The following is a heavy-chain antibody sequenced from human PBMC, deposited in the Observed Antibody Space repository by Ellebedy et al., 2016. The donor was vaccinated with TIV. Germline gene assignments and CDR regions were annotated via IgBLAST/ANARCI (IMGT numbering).Heavy chain of an antibody. Sequence: GGSLRLSXVGSGLPFSDAGLGWVRQAPGKGLEWVSTINYSGRNTHYADSVQGRFTISRDNSKNTLYLQMNSLRAEDTAVYYCANSYSNGIGGWDWGQGTLVTVSS. V-gene: IGHV3-23*05. D-gene: IGHD6-25*01. CDR2: INYSGRNT. CDR1: GLPFSDAG. CDR3: ANSYSNGIGGWD. J-gene: IGHJ4*02.